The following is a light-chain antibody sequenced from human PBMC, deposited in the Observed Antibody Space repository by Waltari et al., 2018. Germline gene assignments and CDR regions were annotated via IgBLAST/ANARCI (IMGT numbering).Light chain of an antibody. CDR2: VAS. V-gene: IGKV1-NL1*01. CDR1: QGISKS. CDR3: QQYYTTPLT. Sequence: DIELTHSPFSLSASVGDRVTITCRASQGISKSLAWYQQKPGKAPKLLLYVASVLETGGPSRFSGSGSGTDDTLTISGLQPEDFATYYCQQYYTTPLTFGQGTKVEVK. J-gene: IGKJ1*01.